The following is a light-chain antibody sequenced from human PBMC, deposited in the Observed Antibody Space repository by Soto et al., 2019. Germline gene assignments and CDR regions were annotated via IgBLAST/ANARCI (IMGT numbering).Light chain of an antibody. CDR1: QSISSW. CDR3: QQYNSYPLT. V-gene: IGKV1-5*01. CDR2: DAS. Sequence: DIQMTQSPSTLSASVGDRVTITCRASQSISSWLAWYQQKLRKAPKLLIYDASSLESGVPSRFSGSGSGTEFTLTISSLQPDDFATYYCQQYNSYPLTFGGGTKVDIK. J-gene: IGKJ4*01.